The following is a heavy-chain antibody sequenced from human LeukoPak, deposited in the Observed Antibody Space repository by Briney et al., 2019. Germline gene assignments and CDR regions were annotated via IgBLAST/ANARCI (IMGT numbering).Heavy chain of an antibody. CDR3: ARGAQTYYDKAPVDY. D-gene: IGHD3-22*01. Sequence: SETLSLTCAVYGGSFSGYYWSWIRQPPGKGLEWIGEINHSGSTNYNPSLKSRVTISADTSKSQFSLKLNSMTAADTAVYYCARGAQTYYDKAPVDYWGQGTLVTVPS. J-gene: IGHJ4*02. CDR1: GGSFSGYY. V-gene: IGHV4-34*01. CDR2: INHSGST.